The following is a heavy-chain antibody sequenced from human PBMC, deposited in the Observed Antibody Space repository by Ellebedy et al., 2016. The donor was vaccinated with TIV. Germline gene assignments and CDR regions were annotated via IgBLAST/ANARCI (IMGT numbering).Heavy chain of an antibody. D-gene: IGHD1-26*01. J-gene: IGHJ4*02. CDR2: IYYSGST. CDR1: GGSLSSSSSY. V-gene: IGHV4-39*01. CDR3: ARRTDSGSYYDYFNS. Sequence: SETLSLTCTVSGGSLSSSSSYWGWIRQPPGKGLEWIGSIYYSGSTYYNPSLESRVTISVDTSKDQFSLKLSSVTAADTAVYYCARRTDSGSYYDYFNSWGQGTLVTVSS.